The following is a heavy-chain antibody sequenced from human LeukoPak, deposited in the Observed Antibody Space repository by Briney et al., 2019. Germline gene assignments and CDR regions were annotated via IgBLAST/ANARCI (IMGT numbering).Heavy chain of an antibody. J-gene: IGHJ4*02. D-gene: IGHD3-3*01. CDR3: AARRYYDFWSGYLGGFDY. CDR2: IIPIFGTA. V-gene: IGHV1-69*05. CDR1: GGTFSSYA. Sequence: SVKVSCKASGGTFSSYAISWVRQAPGQGLEWMGGIIPIFGTANYAQKFQGRVTITTDESTSTAYMELSSLRSEDTAVYYCAARRYYDFWSGYLGGFDYWGQGTLVTVSS.